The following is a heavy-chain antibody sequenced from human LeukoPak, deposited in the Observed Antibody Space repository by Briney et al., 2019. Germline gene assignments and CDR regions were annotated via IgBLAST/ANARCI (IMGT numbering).Heavy chain of an antibody. CDR1: GFTFSKYW. V-gene: IGHV3-7*01. D-gene: IGHD2-2*01. CDR2: INQGGSEK. CDR3: ARHGSFSGPPSYCSSTSCSRGIVATEIDY. J-gene: IGHJ4*02. Sequence: GGSLRLSCAASGFTFSKYWMTWVRQAPGKGLEWVANINQGGSEKNYVDSVRGRFTISRDNAKNSLFLQMNSLRAEDTAVYYCARHGSFSGPPSYCSSTSCSRGIVATEIDYWGQGTLVTVSS.